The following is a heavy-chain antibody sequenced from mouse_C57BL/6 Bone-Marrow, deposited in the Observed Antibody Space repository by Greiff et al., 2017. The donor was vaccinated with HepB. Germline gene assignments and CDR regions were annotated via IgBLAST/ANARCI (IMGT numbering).Heavy chain of an antibody. CDR1: GYAFSSYW. CDR3: ARSPLTRADAMDY. V-gene: IGHV1-80*01. J-gene: IGHJ4*01. D-gene: IGHD3-1*01. CDR2: IYPGDGDT. Sequence: QVQLQQSGAELVKPGASVKISCKASGYAFSSYWMNWVKQRPGKGLEWIGQIYPGDGDTNYNGKFKGKATLTADKSSSTAYLQLSSLTSEDSAVYFCARSPLTRADAMDYWGQGTSVTVSS.